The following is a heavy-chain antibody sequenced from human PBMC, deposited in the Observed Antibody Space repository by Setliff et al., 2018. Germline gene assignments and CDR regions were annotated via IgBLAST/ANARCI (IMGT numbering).Heavy chain of an antibody. D-gene: IGHD3-10*01. J-gene: IGHJ4*02. CDR2: IYYSGST. CDR3: ATPGRRFGESIDY. CDR1: GGSISSSSYY. V-gene: IGHV4-39*01. Sequence: PSETLSLTCTVSGGSISSSSYYRGWIRQPPGKGLEWIGSIYYSGSTYYNPSLKSRVTISVDTSKNQFSLKLTSVTAADTAVYYCATPGRRFGESIDYWGQGTLVTVSS.